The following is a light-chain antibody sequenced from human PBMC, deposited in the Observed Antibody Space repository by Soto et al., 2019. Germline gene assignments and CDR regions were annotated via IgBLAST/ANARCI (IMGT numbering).Light chain of an antibody. V-gene: IGLV8-61*01. J-gene: IGLJ2*01. Sequence: QTVVTQEPSFSVSPGGTVTLTCGLSSGSVCTSYYPSWYQQTPGQAPRTLIYSTNTRSSGVPDRFSGSILGNKAALTITGAQAEDESDYYCVPYMSSSISVFGGGTKLTVL. CDR3: VPYMSSSISV. CDR2: STN. CDR1: SGSVCTSYY.